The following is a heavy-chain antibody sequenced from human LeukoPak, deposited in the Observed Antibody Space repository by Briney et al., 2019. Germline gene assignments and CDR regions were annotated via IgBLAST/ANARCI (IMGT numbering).Heavy chain of an antibody. CDR2: IIPIFGTA. Sequence: SVKVSCKASGGTFRSYAISWVRQAPGQGLEWMGGIIPIFGTANYAQKFQGRVTITTDESTSTAYTELSRLRTDNTAVYYSARSPTDFWSGYRSEYYYYYYMDVWGKGTTVTVSS. V-gene: IGHV1-69*05. CDR3: ARSPTDFWSGYRSEYYYYYYMDV. D-gene: IGHD3-3*01. J-gene: IGHJ6*03. CDR1: GGTFRSYA.